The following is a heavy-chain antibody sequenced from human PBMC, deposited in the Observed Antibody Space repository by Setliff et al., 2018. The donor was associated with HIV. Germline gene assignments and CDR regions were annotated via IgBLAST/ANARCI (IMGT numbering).Heavy chain of an antibody. Sequence: GASVKVSCKSSGDTFSTYVFTWVRQAPGQGLEWMGGVTPILHTTNYAQKFQGRVTITADISTNTAYLELTSLRSDDTAVYYCARYAASGTGWFDPWGQGTTVTVSS. CDR1: GDTFSTYV. CDR2: VTPILHTT. J-gene: IGHJ5*01. V-gene: IGHV1-69*10. D-gene: IGHD2-8*02. CDR3: ARYAASGTGWFDP.